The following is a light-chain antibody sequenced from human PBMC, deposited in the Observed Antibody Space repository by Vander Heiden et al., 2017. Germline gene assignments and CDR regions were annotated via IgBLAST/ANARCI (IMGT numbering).Light chain of an antibody. CDR3: QQRRDESPYT. CDR2: DIN. J-gene: IGKJ2*01. Sequence: RATLSCRASQSVSIYLGWYQKNRGQARQLINYDINKRATGIPARFSGSGSGTDFTRNISRLESEDLAVYYRQQRRDESPYTFGQGTKLEIK. V-gene: IGKV3-11*01. CDR1: QSVSIY.